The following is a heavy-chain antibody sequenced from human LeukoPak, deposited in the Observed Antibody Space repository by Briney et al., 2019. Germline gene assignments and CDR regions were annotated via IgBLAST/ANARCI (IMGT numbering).Heavy chain of an antibody. Sequence: LGGSLRLSCAASGFTFNSYGMHWVRQAPGKGLVWVSRIDNVGSNIRYADSVKGRFTISRDNAKNTVYLQMNSLRGEDTAVYYCVRERGETGRTDYWGQGTLVTVSS. V-gene: IGHV3-74*01. CDR1: GFTFNSYG. D-gene: IGHD7-27*01. J-gene: IGHJ4*02. CDR3: VRERGETGRTDY. CDR2: IDNVGSNI.